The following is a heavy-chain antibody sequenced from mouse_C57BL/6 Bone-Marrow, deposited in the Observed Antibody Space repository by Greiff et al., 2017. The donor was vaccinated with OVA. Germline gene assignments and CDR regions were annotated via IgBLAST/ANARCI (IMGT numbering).Heavy chain of an antibody. CDR1: GFNFKDDY. J-gene: IGHJ2*01. CDR2: IAPANGDT. CDR3: TTWLLPYYFDY. V-gene: IGHV14-4*01. Sequence: EVKLQESGAELVRPGASVKLSCTASGFNFKDDYMHWVKQRPEQGLEWIGWIAPANGDTEYASKFQGKATITADTSSNTAYLQLSSLTSEDTAVYYCTTWLLPYYFDYWGQGTTLTVSS. D-gene: IGHD2-3*01.